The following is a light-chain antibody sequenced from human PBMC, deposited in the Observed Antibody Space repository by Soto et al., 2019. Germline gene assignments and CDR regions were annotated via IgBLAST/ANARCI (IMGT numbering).Light chain of an antibody. Sequence: QSALTQPPSVSGSPGQSVSISCTGTSSDVGGYNYVSWYQQHPGKAPKVMIYDVSKRPSGVPDRFSGSKSGNTASLTISGLQSEDEADYYCAAWDDSLSGPVFGGGTQLTVL. CDR1: SSDVGGYNY. CDR2: DVS. J-gene: IGLJ3*02. V-gene: IGLV2-11*01. CDR3: AAWDDSLSGPV.